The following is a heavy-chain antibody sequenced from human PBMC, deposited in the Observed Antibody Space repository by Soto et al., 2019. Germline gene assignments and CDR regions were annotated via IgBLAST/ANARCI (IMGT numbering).Heavy chain of an antibody. CDR1: GGSFSGYY. CDR2: INHSGST. CDR3: ARGDLTQRRYSSGWYPTTYYYYMDV. Sequence: SETLSLTCAVYGGSFSGYYWSWIRQPPGKGLEWIGEINHSGSTNYNPSLKSRVTISVGTSKNQFSLKLSSVTAADTAVYYCARGDLTQRRYSSGWYPTTYYYYMDVWGKGTTVTVSS. D-gene: IGHD6-13*01. V-gene: IGHV4-34*01. J-gene: IGHJ6*03.